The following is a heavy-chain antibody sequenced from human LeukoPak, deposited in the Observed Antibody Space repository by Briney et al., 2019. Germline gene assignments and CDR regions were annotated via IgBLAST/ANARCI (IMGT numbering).Heavy chain of an antibody. D-gene: IGHD3-22*01. V-gene: IGHV4-59*01. J-gene: IGHJ3*02. CDR1: GGSISSYY. CDR2: IYYSGST. Sequence: PETLSLTCTVSGGSISSYYWSWIRQPPGKGLEWIGYIYYSGSTNYNPSLKSRVTISVDTSKNQFSLKLSSVTAADTAVYYCASYTYYYDSSGYQDAFDIWGQGTMVTVSS. CDR3: ASYTYYYDSSGYQDAFDI.